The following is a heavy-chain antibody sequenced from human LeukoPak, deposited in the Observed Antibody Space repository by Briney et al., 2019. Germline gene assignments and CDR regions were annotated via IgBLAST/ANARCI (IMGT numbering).Heavy chain of an antibody. Sequence: SVKVSCKASGGTFSSYAISWVRQAPGQGLEWMGGIIPIFGTANYAQKFQGRVTMTRNTSISTAYMELSSLRSEDTAVYYCARGLKGEGYCSSTSCPDNDYWGQGTLVTVSS. CDR3: ARGLKGEGYCSSTSCPDNDY. V-gene: IGHV1-69*05. J-gene: IGHJ4*02. CDR2: IIPIFGTA. CDR1: GGTFSSYA. D-gene: IGHD2-2*01.